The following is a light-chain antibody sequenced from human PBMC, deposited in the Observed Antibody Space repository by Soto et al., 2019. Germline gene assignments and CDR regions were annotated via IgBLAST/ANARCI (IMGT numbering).Light chain of an antibody. V-gene: IGLV1-51*01. J-gene: IGLJ2*01. CDR3: ATCDRSLSVGV. Sequence: QSVLTQPPSVSAAPGQKVTISCSGSSSNIGNNYVFWYQQLPGTAPKLLIYDNDKRPSGIPDRFSGSKSGTSATLGITGLQTGYEADYYCATCDRSLSVGVFGGGTKLTVL. CDR2: DND. CDR1: SSNIGNNY.